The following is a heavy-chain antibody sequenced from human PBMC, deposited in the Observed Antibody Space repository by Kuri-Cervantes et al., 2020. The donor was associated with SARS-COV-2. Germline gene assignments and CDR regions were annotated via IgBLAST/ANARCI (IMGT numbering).Heavy chain of an antibody. CDR2: IVPIFDIT. J-gene: IGHJ4*02. CDR3: ARYEIGERDSSSSYDY. Sequence: SVKVSCKASGGTFSQFAISWVRQAPGQGLEWMGGIVPIFDITSYAQKFQGRVTMTTDTSTSTAYMELRSLRSDDTAVYYCARYEIGERDSSSSYDYWGQGTLVTVSS. CDR1: GGTFSQFA. V-gene: IGHV1-69*10. D-gene: IGHD6-6*01.